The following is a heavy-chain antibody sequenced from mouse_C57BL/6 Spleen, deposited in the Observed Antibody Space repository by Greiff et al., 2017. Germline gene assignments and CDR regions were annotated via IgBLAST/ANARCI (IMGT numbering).Heavy chain of an antibody. CDR2: IYPGDGDT. V-gene: IGHV1-82*01. J-gene: IGHJ4*01. CDR1: GYAFSSSW. CDR3: ARADYYGNYGYAMDY. Sequence: VQRVESGPELVKPGASVKISCKASGYAFSSSWMNWVKQRPGKGLEWIGRIYPGDGDTNYNGKFTGKATLTADKSSSTAYMQLSSLTSEDSAVYFCARADYYGNYGYAMDYWGQGTSVTVSS. D-gene: IGHD2-1*01.